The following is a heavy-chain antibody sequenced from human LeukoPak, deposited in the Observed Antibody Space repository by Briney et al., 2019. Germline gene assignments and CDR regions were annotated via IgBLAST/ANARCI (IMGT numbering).Heavy chain of an antibody. Sequence: GGSLRLSCAASGFTFSSYSMNWVRQAPGKGLEWVSSISSSSSYIYYADSVKGRFTISRDNAKNSLYLQMNSLRAEDTAVYYCARGAHIVVVTAIHRWFDCWGQGTLVTVSS. J-gene: IGHJ5*01. CDR3: ARGAHIVVVTAIHRWFDC. D-gene: IGHD2-21*02. CDR1: GFTFSSYS. CDR2: ISSSSSYI. V-gene: IGHV3-21*01.